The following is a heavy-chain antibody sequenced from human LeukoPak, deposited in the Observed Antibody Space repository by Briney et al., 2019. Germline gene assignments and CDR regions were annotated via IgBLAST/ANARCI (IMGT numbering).Heavy chain of an antibody. CDR3: ARVTGRLNWFDP. J-gene: IGHJ5*02. CDR1: GFTFSSYG. CDR2: ISSSGSTI. D-gene: IGHD3-10*01. Sequence: GGSLRLSCAASGFTFSSYGMHWIRQAPGKGLEWVSYISSSGSTIYYADSVKGRFTISRDNAKNSLYLQMNSLRAEDTAVYYCARVTGRLNWFDPWGQGTLVTVSS. V-gene: IGHV3-48*04.